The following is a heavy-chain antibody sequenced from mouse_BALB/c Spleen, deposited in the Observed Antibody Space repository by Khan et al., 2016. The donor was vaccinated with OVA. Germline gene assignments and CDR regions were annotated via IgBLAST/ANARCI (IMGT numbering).Heavy chain of an antibody. CDR2: LTYSCCT. CDR3: ASGRLLLRYPDYFDY. J-gene: IGHJ2*01. D-gene: IGHD1-1*01. Sequence: EVQLQESGPGLFKPSQFLSLTRTVTGYSITSDYAWNWIRQFPGNTLEWMAYLTYSCCTSLSPSLRSRIPITREPSKNQFFPQLTSVTTEDTATYYCASGRLLLRYPDYFDYWGQGTTLTVSS. V-gene: IGHV3-2*02. CDR1: GYSITSDYA.